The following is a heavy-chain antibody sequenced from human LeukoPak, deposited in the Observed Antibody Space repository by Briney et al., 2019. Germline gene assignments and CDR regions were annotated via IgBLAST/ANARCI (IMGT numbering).Heavy chain of an antibody. Sequence: KSGGSLRLSCAASGLTFSSYAMSWVRQAPGKGLEWVSAISGSGGSTYYADSVKGRFTISRNNSKNTLYLQMNSLRAEDTAVYYCAKDVTYYDYVWGSYRLGDYFDYWGQGTLVTVSS. J-gene: IGHJ4*02. CDR3: AKDVTYYDYVWGSYRLGDYFDY. D-gene: IGHD3-16*02. CDR2: ISGSGGST. CDR1: GLTFSSYA. V-gene: IGHV3-23*01.